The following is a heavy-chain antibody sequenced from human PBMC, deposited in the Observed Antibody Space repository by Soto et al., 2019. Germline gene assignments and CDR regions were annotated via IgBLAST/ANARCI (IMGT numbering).Heavy chain of an antibody. J-gene: IGHJ3*02. V-gene: IGHV3-7*04. CDR1: GFIFSSYW. CDR3: ARAHFDAFDI. Sequence: GGSLRLSCAASGFIFSSYWMSWVRQAPGKGVEWVAKIKEDGSEKDYVDLVKGRFTISRDNAKNSLYLQMNSLRAEDTAVYYCARAHFDAFDIWGQGTMVTVSS. CDR2: IKEDGSEK.